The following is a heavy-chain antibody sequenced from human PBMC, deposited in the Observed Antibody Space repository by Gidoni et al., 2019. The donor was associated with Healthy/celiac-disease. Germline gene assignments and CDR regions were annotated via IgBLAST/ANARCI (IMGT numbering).Heavy chain of an antibody. CDR1: GGTFSSYA. Sequence: QAQLVQSGAEVKKPGSSVKVSCKASGGTFSSYAICWVRQAPGQGLEWLGGIIPIFGTANYAQKFQGRVTITADKSTSTAYMELSSLRSEDTAVYYCARDFYAYYYYGMDVWGQGTTVTVSS. J-gene: IGHJ6*02. D-gene: IGHD4-17*01. CDR3: ARDFYAYYYYGMDV. V-gene: IGHV1-69*06. CDR2: IIPIFGTA.